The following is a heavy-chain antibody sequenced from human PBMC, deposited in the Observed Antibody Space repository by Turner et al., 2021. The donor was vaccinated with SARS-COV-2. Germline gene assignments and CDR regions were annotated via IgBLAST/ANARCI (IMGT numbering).Heavy chain of an antibody. CDR2: MYYRGST. J-gene: IGHJ4*02. Sequence: QLQLQESGPGLVKHSETLSLTCTVPGGSISSSSYCWGWIRQPPGKGLEWIGSMYYRGSTYYHPSLKSRVTISVDTSKNQFSLKLSSVTAADTAVYYCARSRLSGVDDYWGQGTLVTVSS. CDR3: ARSRLSGVDDY. D-gene: IGHD3-3*01. CDR1: GGSISSSSYC. V-gene: IGHV4-39*01.